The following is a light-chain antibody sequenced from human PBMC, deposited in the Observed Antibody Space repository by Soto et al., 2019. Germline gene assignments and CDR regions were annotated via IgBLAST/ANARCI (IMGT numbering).Light chain of an antibody. V-gene: IGKV1-27*01. CDR1: QGIRND. CDR3: QKYDSAPLT. CDR2: WAS. Sequence: DIQMTQSPSSLSASVGDRVAITCRASQGIRNDLRWYQQKPGQPPKLLIYWASTREFGVPDRFSGSGSGTDFTLTISSLQPEDVATYYCQKYDSAPLTFGGGTKVDIK. J-gene: IGKJ4*01.